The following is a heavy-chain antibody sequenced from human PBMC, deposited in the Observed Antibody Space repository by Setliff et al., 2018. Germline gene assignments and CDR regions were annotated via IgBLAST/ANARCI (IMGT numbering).Heavy chain of an antibody. J-gene: IGHJ4*02. CDR2: VSGYNGNT. D-gene: IGHD6-13*01. CDR3: AREPWQQLVVDY. CDR1: GYTFANFG. Sequence: ASVKVSCKASGYTFANFGVNWVRQAPGQGLEWMGCVSGYNGNTHYAQMFQGRVTMTTDTSASTAYLELRSLRSDDTAVYYCAREPWQQLVVDYWGQGTLVTVSS. V-gene: IGHV1-18*01.